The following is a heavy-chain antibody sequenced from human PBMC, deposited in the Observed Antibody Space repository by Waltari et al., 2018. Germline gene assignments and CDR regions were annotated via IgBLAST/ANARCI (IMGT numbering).Heavy chain of an antibody. CDR1: VFTFSSFW. CDR3: TRDSPSWI. V-gene: IGHV3-74*01. J-gene: IGHJ3*02. Sequence: EGQLVESGGGLVQPGGSLKLSCAASVFTFSSFWMHWVRKVPGQGLVWVSRINSDGSDTSYADSVRGRFTVSRDNAKNMAYLQMNSLRAEDTAIYYCTRDSPSWIWGQGTMVSVSS. CDR2: INSDGSDT.